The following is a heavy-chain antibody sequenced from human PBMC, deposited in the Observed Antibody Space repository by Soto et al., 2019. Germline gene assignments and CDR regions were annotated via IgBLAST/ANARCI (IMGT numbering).Heavy chain of an antibody. V-gene: IGHV1-69*13. CDR1: GGTFSSYA. CDR3: ARVSGAGLLRIHDAFDI. D-gene: IGHD2-15*01. CDR2: IIPIFGTA. J-gene: IGHJ3*02. Sequence: SVKVSCKASGGTFSSYAISWVRQAPGQGLEWMGGIIPIFGTANYAQKFQGRVTITADESTSTAYMELSSLRSEDTAVYYCARVSGAGLLRIHDAFDIWGQGTLVTVSS.